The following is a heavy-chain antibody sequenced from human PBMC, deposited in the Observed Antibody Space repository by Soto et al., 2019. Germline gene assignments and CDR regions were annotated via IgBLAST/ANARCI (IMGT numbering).Heavy chain of an antibody. J-gene: IGHJ4*02. D-gene: IGHD3-22*01. CDR3: ARVKLDYYDSSGSFDY. CDR2: INPSGGST. CDR1: GYTFTSYY. V-gene: IGHV1-46*01. Sequence: ASVKVSCKASGYTFTSYYMHWVLQAPGQGLEWMGIINPSGGSTSYAQKFQGRVTMTRDTSTSTVYMELSSLRSEDTAVYYCARVKLDYYDSSGSFDYWGQGTLVTVSS.